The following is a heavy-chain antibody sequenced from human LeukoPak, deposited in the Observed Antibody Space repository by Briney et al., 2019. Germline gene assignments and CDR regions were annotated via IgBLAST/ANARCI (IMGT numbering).Heavy chain of an antibody. Sequence: PSETLSLTCTVSGASIDTYYWSWIRQPPGKGLEWIGYIFDSGGPNYNPSLKSRLTISLDTAKNQFSLRLRSVTAADTAVYYCASRSGWFTFDIWGQGTMVTVSS. CDR3: ASRSGWFTFDI. CDR2: IFDSGGP. D-gene: IGHD6-19*01. V-gene: IGHV4-59*01. J-gene: IGHJ3*02. CDR1: GASIDTYY.